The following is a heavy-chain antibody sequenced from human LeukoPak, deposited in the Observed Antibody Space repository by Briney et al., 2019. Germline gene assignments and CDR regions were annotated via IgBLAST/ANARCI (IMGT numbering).Heavy chain of an antibody. J-gene: IGHJ3*02. CDR2: ISSSGSTI. CDR3: ARGGQGYDFWSGPSNAFDI. CDR1: GFTFSSYE. D-gene: IGHD3-3*01. Sequence: GGSLRLSCAASGFTFSSYEMNWVRQAPGKGLEWVSYISSSGSTIYYADSVKGRFAFSRDNAKNSLYLQMNSLRAEDTAVYYCARGGQGYDFWSGPSNAFDIWGQGTMVTVSS. V-gene: IGHV3-48*03.